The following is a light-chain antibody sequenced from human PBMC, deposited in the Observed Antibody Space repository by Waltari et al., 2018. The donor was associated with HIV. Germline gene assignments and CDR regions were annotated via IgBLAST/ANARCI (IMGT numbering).Light chain of an antibody. V-gene: IGLV1-44*01. CDR3: AAWDDSLNGVV. CDR2: SNN. J-gene: IGLJ2*01. CDR1: SSNIGGDT. Sequence: QSVLTQPPSASGTPGQRVTISCSGGSSNIGGDTVHWYQQLPGAAPKLLIYSNNHRPSGVPDRFSGSKSGTSASLAISGLQSEDEADYYCAAWDDSLNGVVFGGGTKLTVL.